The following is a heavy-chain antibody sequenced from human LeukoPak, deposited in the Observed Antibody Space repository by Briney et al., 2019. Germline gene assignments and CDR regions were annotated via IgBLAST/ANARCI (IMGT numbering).Heavy chain of an antibody. CDR3: VRYSSSYYYYYMDV. D-gene: IGHD6-6*01. CDR1: GFTFSNYW. Sequence: GGSLRLFCAASGFTFSNYWMTWVRQAPGRGLEWVSYISSSSSTIYYADSVKGRFTISRDNAKNSLYLQMNSLRAEDTAVYYCVRYSSSYYYYYMDVWGKGATVTVSS. CDR2: ISSSSSTI. J-gene: IGHJ6*03. V-gene: IGHV3-48*01.